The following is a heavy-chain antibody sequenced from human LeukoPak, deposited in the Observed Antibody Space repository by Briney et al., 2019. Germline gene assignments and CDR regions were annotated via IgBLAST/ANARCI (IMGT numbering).Heavy chain of an antibody. Sequence: PGGSLRLSCLASGFTFRSFDMQWHPPAQGTGWKGVAHISYDGSNKNYADSVKGRFTISRDNSKNKLYLQMNSLRVEGTAVYFCARGYGGNSAAFDIWGQGTMVTVSS. V-gene: IGHV3-30*05. D-gene: IGHD4-23*01. CDR3: ARGYGGNSAAFDI. CDR1: GFTFRSFD. J-gene: IGHJ3*02. CDR2: ISYDGSNK.